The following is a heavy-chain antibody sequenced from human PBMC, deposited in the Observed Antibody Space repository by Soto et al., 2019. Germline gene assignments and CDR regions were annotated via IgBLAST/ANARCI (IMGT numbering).Heavy chain of an antibody. V-gene: IGHV3-23*01. J-gene: IGHJ4*02. D-gene: IGHD3-22*01. CDR3: AKVGGVDYYDSSDLSPSYFDY. CDR1: GFTFSSYA. Sequence: EVQLLESGGGLVQPGGSLRLSCAASGFTFSSYAMSWVRQAPGKGLEWVSAISGSGGSTYYADSVKGRFTISRDNSKNTLYLQMNSLRAEDTAVYYCAKVGGVDYYDSSDLSPSYFDYWGQGTLVTVSS. CDR2: ISGSGGST.